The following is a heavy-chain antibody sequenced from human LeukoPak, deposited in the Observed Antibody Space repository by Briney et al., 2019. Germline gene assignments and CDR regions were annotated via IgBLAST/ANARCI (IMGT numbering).Heavy chain of an antibody. CDR2: IWYDGSNK. V-gene: IGHV3-33*01. CDR3: ARDFSPSGKVDY. J-gene: IGHJ4*02. CDR1: GFTFSSYG. D-gene: IGHD3-3*01. Sequence: GGSLRLSCAASGFTFSSYGMHGVRQAPGKGLEWVAVIWYDGSNKYYADSVKGRFTISRDNSKNTLYLQMNSLRAEDTAVYYCARDFSPSGKVDYWGQGTLVTVSS.